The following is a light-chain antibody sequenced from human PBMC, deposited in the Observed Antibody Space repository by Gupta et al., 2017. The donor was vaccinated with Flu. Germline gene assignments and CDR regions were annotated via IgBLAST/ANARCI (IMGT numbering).Light chain of an antibody. CDR1: GSDVGHYNR. Sequence: QSALTQPPSVSGSPGQSVTISCTGTGSDVGHYNRVSWYQQLPGTVPKLIIYEVSNRPSGVPDRFSGSKSGNTASLTISGLQGDDEADYYCSSYTSIYTFVFGTGTKVTVL. V-gene: IGLV2-18*02. J-gene: IGLJ1*01. CDR2: EVS. CDR3: SSYTSIYTFV.